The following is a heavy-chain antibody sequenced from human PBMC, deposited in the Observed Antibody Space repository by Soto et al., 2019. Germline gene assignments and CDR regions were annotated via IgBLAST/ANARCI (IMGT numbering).Heavy chain of an antibody. D-gene: IGHD3-3*01. J-gene: IGHJ5*02. CDR1: GFTFSSYS. V-gene: IGHV3-21*01. Sequence: SGGSLRLSCAASGFTFSSYSMNWVRQAPGKGLEWVSSISSSSSYIYYADSVKGRFTISRDNAKNSLYLQMNSLRAEDTAVYYCARAPIANYDSLRGPYNWFDPWGQGTLVTVSS. CDR3: ARAPIANYDSLRGPYNWFDP. CDR2: ISSSSSYI.